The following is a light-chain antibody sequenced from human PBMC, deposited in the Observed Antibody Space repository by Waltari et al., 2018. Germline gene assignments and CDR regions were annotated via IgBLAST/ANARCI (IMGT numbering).Light chain of an antibody. CDR1: SGSVSFTPS. CDR2: STN. Sequence: QTVVTQEPSFSVSPGGTVTLPCGLTSGSVSFTPSPSWYQRTPGQPPRTLIYSTNTRSSGVPDRFSGSILGDKAALTITGAQADDEAAYYCVLYMSRDILFGGGTKLTVL. V-gene: IGLV8-61*01. CDR3: VLYMSRDIL. J-gene: IGLJ3*02.